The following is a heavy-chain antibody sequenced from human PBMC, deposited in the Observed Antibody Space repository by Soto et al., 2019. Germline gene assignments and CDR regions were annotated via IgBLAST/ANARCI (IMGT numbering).Heavy chain of an antibody. Sequence: GGSLRLSCAASGFTFSSYGMHWVRQAPGKGLEWVAVISYDGSNKYYADSVKGRFTISRDNSKNTLYLQMNSLRAEDTAVYYCAKVPYDGSGAFDYWGQGTLVTVSS. CDR2: ISYDGSNK. CDR3: AKVPYDGSGAFDY. J-gene: IGHJ4*02. D-gene: IGHD3-10*01. CDR1: GFTFSSYG. V-gene: IGHV3-30*18.